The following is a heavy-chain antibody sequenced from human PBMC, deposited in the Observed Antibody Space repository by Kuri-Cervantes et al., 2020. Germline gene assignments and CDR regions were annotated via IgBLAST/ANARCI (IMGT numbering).Heavy chain of an antibody. Sequence: ESLKISCAVYGGSFSRYFWSWIRQPPGKGLEWIGEINHTGGTKYNPSLKSRVTMSVDTSKNQFSLKLTSVTAADTAVYYCARENNGYFFDSWGRGILVTVSS. D-gene: IGHD3-22*01. V-gene: IGHV4-34*01. CDR1: GGSFSRYF. CDR2: INHTGGT. CDR3: ARENNGYFFDS. J-gene: IGHJ4*02.